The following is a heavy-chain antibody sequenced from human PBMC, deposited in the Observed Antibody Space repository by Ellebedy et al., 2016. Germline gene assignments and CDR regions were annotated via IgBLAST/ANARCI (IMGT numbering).Heavy chain of an antibody. CDR3: ARAGYYDGSGYYSPPIDY. V-gene: IGHV4-31*03. CDR2: IYYSGST. Sequence: SETLSLTXTVSGGSISSGGYYWSWISQHPGKGLEWIGYIYYSGSTYYNPSLRSRVTISIDTSKNQFSLKLSSVTAADTAVYYCARAGYYDGSGYYSPPIDYWGQGTLVTVSS. J-gene: IGHJ4*02. D-gene: IGHD3-22*01. CDR1: GGSISSGGYY.